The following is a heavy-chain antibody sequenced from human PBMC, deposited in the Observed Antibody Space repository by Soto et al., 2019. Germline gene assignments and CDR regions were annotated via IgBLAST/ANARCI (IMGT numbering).Heavy chain of an antibody. D-gene: IGHD3-3*01. Sequence: QVRLVQSGAEVKKPGASVKVSCKASGYTFTSYGITWVRQAPGQGLEWMGWISAYNGNTNYARKLQGRVTMTTDTSKSTGYIELSSMRSDDTAVYYCARNFFNEDYDFWSGKRPLDWFDPWGQGTLVTVSS. CDR1: GYTFTSYG. CDR2: ISAYNGNT. CDR3: ARNFFNEDYDFWSGKRPLDWFDP. J-gene: IGHJ5*02. V-gene: IGHV1-18*01.